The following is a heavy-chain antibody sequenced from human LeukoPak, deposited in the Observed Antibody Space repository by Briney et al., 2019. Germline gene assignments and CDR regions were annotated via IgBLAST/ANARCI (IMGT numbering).Heavy chain of an antibody. V-gene: IGHV4-59*01. CDR3: ARLINNDNSGDSDTFDM. Sequence: PETLSLTCTVSGDSMTRNYWSWIRQTPGKGLEWIGYIDYSGCTKYNPSLQSRVSISVDTSKKQFSLKLTSVTATDTAVYYCARLINNDNSGDSDTFDMWGKGTVVTVFS. CDR1: GDSMTRNY. CDR2: IDYSGCT. J-gene: IGHJ3*02. D-gene: IGHD3-22*01.